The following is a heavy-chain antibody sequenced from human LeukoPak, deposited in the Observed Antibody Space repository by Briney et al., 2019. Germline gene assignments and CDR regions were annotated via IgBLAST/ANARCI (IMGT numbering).Heavy chain of an antibody. CDR2: IYSGGST. Sequence: PGGSLRLSCTVSGFTVSSNYRSWVRQAPGKGLEWVSVIYSGGSTYYADSVSGRFTISRDNPKNTLYLQMNSLKADDTAVYHCARGNDSGTYYGDAFDIWGQGTMVTVSS. V-gene: IGHV3-53*01. J-gene: IGHJ3*02. CDR1: GFTVSSNY. CDR3: ARGNDSGTYYGDAFDI. D-gene: IGHD1-26*01.